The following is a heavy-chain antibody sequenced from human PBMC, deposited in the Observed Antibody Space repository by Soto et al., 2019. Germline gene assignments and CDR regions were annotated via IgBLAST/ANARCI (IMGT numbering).Heavy chain of an antibody. Sequence: EVQLVESGGGLVQPGGSLRLSCAASGFIFSTYSMNWVRQAPGKGLEWVSYLSSSISTIYYADSVKGRFTVSRDNAKNSLYQQRNSLRAEDTAVYSCVSDPPGAVPGISFDYWGQGTLVIVSS. V-gene: IGHV3-48*01. D-gene: IGHD1-1*01. CDR3: VSDPPGAVPGISFDY. J-gene: IGHJ4*02. CDR2: LSSSISTI. CDR1: GFIFSTYS.